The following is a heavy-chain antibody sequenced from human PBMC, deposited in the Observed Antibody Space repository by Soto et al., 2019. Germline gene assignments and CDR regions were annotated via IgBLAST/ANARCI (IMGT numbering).Heavy chain of an antibody. D-gene: IGHD6-25*01. CDR1: GFTFSSYS. J-gene: IGHJ4*02. CDR3: ASNPDPLLWQRLAIFDY. CDR2: ISSSSSTI. Sequence: GGSLRLSCAASGFTFSSYSMNWVRQAPGKGLEWVSYISSSSSTIYYADSVKGRFTISRDNAKNSLYLQMNSLRAEDTAVYYCASNPDPLLWQRLAIFDYWGQGTLVTVSS. V-gene: IGHV3-48*01.